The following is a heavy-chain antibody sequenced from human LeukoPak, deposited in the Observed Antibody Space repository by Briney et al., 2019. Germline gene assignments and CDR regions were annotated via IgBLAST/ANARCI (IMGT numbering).Heavy chain of an antibody. CDR1: GFTFNNYA. CDR2: ISYDGSNK. V-gene: IGHV3-30-3*01. J-gene: IGHJ6*03. CDR3: ARDSARFYSYYYMDV. D-gene: IGHD6-6*01. Sequence: PGRSLRLSCAASGFTFNNYAMHWVRQAPGKGLEWVTIISYDGSNKYYADSVKGRFTISRDNSKNTLYLQMNSLRAEDTAVYYCARDSARFYSYYYMDVWGKGTTVTVSS.